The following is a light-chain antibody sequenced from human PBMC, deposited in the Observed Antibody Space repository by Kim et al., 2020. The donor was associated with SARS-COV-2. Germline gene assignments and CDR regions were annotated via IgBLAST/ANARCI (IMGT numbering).Light chain of an antibody. J-gene: IGKJ2*01. V-gene: IGKV1-39*01. CDR1: QSISNY. CDR2: AAS. Sequence: DIQMTQSPSSLSASVGDRVTISCRASQSISNYVNWYQQKPGKAPKVLIYAASTLPTGVPSRFSGSGSGTDFTLTISSLQPEDFATYYCQQSYGTPRTFGQGTKLEI. CDR3: QQSYGTPRT.